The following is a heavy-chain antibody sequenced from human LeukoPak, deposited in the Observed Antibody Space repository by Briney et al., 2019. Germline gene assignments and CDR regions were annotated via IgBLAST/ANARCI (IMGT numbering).Heavy chain of an antibody. Sequence: GASVKVSCKASGYTFTSYDINWVRQATGQGLEWMGWMNPNSGNTGYAQKFQGRVTMTRNTSISTAYMELSSLRSEDTAVYYCARAVSYYDFWSGYYRSDWFDPWGQGTLVTVSS. CDR1: GYTFTSYD. J-gene: IGHJ5*02. D-gene: IGHD3-3*01. CDR2: MNPNSGNT. CDR3: ARAVSYYDFWSGYYRSDWFDP. V-gene: IGHV1-8*01.